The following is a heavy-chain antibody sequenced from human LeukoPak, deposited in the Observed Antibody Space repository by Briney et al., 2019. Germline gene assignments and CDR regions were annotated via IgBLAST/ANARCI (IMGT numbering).Heavy chain of an antibody. CDR3: ARGDRTGYHLGAFDI. J-gene: IGHJ3*02. V-gene: IGHV4-4*02. D-gene: IGHD3/OR15-3a*01. CDR2: IYHSGST. Sequence: SGTLSLTCAVSGGSISSSNWWSWVRQPPGKGLEWIGEIYHSGSTNYNPSLKSRVTISVDKSKNQFSLKLSSVTAADTAVYYCARGDRTGYHLGAFDIWGQGTMVIVSS. CDR1: GGSISSSNW.